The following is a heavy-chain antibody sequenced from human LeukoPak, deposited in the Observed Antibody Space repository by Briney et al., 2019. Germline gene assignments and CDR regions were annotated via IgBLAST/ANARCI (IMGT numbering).Heavy chain of an antibody. CDR2: IYYSGST. CDR1: GGSISSYY. J-gene: IGHJ4*02. V-gene: IGHV4-59*01. D-gene: IGHD3-22*01. CDR3: ARMVHDSSGYRTDF. Sequence: SETLSLTCTVSGGSISSYYWSWIRQPPGKGLEWIGYIYYSGSTNYNPSLKSRVTISVDTSKNQFSLKLSSVTAADTAVYYCARMVHDSSGYRTDFWGQGTLVTVSS.